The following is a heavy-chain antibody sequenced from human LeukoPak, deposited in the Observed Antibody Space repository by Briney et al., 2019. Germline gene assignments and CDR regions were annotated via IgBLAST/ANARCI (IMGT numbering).Heavy chain of an antibody. V-gene: IGHV1-18*01. Sequence: GASVKVSCKASGYTFTSYGISWVRQAPGQGLEWMGWISAYNGNTNYAQKLQGRVTMTTDTSTSTAYMELRSLRSDDTAVYYCARGGSLLWFGELSPDAFDIWGQGTMVTVSS. D-gene: IGHD3-10*01. CDR1: GYTFTSYG. CDR2: ISAYNGNT. J-gene: IGHJ3*02. CDR3: ARGGSLLWFGELSPDAFDI.